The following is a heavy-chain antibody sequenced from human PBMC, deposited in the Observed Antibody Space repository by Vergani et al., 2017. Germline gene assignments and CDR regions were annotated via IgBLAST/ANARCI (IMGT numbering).Heavy chain of an antibody. V-gene: IGHV3-23*01. J-gene: IGHJ4*02. CDR3: ARDMWYDYIWGSYRQGHFDY. CDR2: ISGSGGST. Sequence: EVQLLESGGGLVQPGGSLRLSCAASGFTFSSYAMSWVRQAPGKGLEWVSAISGSGGSTYYADSVKGRFTLSRDKSKNSLYLQMNSRRAEDTAVYYCARDMWYDYIWGSYRQGHFDYWGQGTLVTVSS. D-gene: IGHD3-16*02. CDR1: GFTFSSYA.